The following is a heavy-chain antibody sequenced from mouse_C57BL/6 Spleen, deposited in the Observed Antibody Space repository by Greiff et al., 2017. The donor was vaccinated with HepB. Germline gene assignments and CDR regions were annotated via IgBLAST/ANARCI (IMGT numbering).Heavy chain of an antibody. Sequence: QVQLKQPGAELVKPGASVKLSCKASGYTFTSYWMHWVKQRPGQGLEWIGMIHPNSGSTNYNEKLKSKATLTVDKSSSTAYMQLSSLTSEDSAVYYCARDRTCYFDYWGQGTTLTVSS. J-gene: IGHJ2*01. CDR1: GYTFTSYW. CDR3: ARDRTCYFDY. V-gene: IGHV1-64*01. CDR2: IHPNSGST.